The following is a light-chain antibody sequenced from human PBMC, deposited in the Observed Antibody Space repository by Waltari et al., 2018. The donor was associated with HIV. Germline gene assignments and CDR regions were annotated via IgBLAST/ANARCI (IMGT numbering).Light chain of an antibody. Sequence: QSALTQPRSVSGSPGQSVTISCPGTSSDVGGYNYVSWYQQHPGKAPKLMIYDVSKRPSGVPDRCSGSKSGNTASLTISGLQAEDEADYYCCSYAGSVVFGGGTKLTVL. CDR1: SSDVGGYNY. CDR2: DVS. V-gene: IGLV2-11*01. J-gene: IGLJ2*01. CDR3: CSYAGSVV.